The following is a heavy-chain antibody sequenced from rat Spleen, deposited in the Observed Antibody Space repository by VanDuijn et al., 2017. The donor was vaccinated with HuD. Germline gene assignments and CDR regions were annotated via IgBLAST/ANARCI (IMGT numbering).Heavy chain of an antibody. J-gene: IGHJ2*01. D-gene: IGHD1-1*01. CDR3: ASQITTVAPFDY. Sequence: VQLKGSGPSLVQPSQTLSLTCTVSGFSLTTNSIHWVRQPPGKGLEWMGGILGDGSTDYNSTLKSRLSISRDTSKSQVLLKMNSLQTEDTAMYFCASQITTVAPFDYWGQGVMVTVSS. CDR1: GFSLTTNS. V-gene: IGHV2-1*01. CDR2: ILGDGST.